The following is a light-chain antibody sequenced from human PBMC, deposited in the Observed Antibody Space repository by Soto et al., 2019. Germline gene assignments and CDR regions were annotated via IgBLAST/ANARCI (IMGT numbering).Light chain of an antibody. J-gene: IGKJ5*01. CDR2: AAS. CDR3: QLSDSSLT. Sequence: DIQMTQSPSSLSASVGDRVAITCRASHNINTYLNWYQQRPGKAPRLLIYAASSVQGGVPSRFSGSGSGTDFTLTISSLQPEYFATYYCQLSDSSLTFGQGTRLEIE. CDR1: HNINTY. V-gene: IGKV1-39*01.